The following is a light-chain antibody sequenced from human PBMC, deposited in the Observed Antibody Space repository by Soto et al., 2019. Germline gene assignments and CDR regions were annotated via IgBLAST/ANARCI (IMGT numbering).Light chain of an antibody. V-gene: IGLV1-44*01. J-gene: IGLJ2*01. Sequence: QAVVTQPPSASGTPGQRVTISCSGSSSNIGINTVNWYQQLQGTAPKFLIFSDDHRPSGVPDRFSGSKSGTSASLAISGLQSDDEDDYYCAAWDDSLNGVLFGGGTKLTVL. CDR3: AAWDDSLNGVL. CDR1: SSNIGINT. CDR2: SDD.